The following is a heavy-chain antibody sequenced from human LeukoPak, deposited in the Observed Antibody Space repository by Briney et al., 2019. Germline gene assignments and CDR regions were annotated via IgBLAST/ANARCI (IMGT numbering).Heavy chain of an antibody. CDR2: ISSSGSTI. J-gene: IGHJ6*03. CDR3: ARSNATMVRGVILNYYYYYMDV. Sequence: PGGSLRLSCAASGFTFSDYYMSWIRQAPGKGLEWVSYISSSGSTIYYADSVKGRFTISRDNAKNSLYLQMNSLRAEDTAVYYCARSNATMVRGVILNYYYYYMDVWGKGTTVTISS. CDR1: GFTFSDYY. V-gene: IGHV3-11*01. D-gene: IGHD3-10*01.